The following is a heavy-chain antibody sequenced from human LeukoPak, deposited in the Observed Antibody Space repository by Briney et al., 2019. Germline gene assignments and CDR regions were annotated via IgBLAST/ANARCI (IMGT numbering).Heavy chain of an antibody. V-gene: IGHV3-21*01. CDR3: ARAEDYYYYMDV. CDR1: GFTFSSYS. J-gene: IGHJ6*03. Sequence: GGSLRLSCAASGFTFSSYSMNWVRQAPGKGLEWVSSISSSSSYIYYADSVKGRFTISRDNAKNSLYLQMNSLRAEDTAVYYCARAEDYYYYMDVWGKGTTVTISS. CDR2: ISSSSSYI.